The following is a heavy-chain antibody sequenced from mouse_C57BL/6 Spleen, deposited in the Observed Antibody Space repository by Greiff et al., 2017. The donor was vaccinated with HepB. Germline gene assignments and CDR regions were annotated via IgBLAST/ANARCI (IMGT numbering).Heavy chain of an antibody. CDR1: GFTFSDYG. D-gene: IGHD1-1*01. CDR3: ARQDYGTGLFAY. J-gene: IGHJ3*01. V-gene: IGHV5-17*01. Sequence: LVESGGGLVKPGGSLKLSCAASGFTFSDYGMHWVRQAPEKGLEWVAYISSGSSTIYYADTVKGRFTISRDNAKNTLFLQMTSLRSEDTAMYYCARQDYGTGLFAYWGQGTLVTVSA. CDR2: ISSGSSTI.